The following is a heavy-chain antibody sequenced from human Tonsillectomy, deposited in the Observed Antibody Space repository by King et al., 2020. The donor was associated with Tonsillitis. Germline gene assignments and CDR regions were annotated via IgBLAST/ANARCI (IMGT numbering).Heavy chain of an antibody. CDR1: GGFISINNYY. Sequence: QLQESGPGLVKPSETLSLTCTVSGGFISINNYYWGWLRQPPGKGLEWIGTIYYSGSTYYNPSLKSRVSISVDTSKNQFSLKLSSVTAADTAVYYCARHGSGYDYDYWGQGTLVTVSS. D-gene: IGHD5-12*01. V-gene: IGHV4-39*01. CDR2: IYYSGST. CDR3: ARHGSGYDYDY. J-gene: IGHJ4*02.